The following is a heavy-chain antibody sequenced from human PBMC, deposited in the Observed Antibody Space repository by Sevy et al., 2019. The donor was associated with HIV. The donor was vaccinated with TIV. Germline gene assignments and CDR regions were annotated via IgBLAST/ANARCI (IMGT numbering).Heavy chain of an antibody. D-gene: IGHD1-1*01. J-gene: IGHJ4*02. CDR1: GFTFSSYG. Sequence: GGSLRLSCAASGFTFSSYGMHWVRQAPGKGLEWVAVISYDGSNKYYADSVKGRFTISRDNSKNTLYLQMNSLRAEDTAVYYCAKKLEPVNYFDYWGQGTLVTVSS. CDR2: ISYDGSNK. CDR3: AKKLEPVNYFDY. V-gene: IGHV3-30*18.